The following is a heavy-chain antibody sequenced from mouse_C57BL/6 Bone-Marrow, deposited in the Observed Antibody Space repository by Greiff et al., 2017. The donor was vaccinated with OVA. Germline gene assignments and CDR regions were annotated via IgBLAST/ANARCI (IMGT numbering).Heavy chain of an antibody. CDR1: GFTFSSYA. J-gene: IGHJ4*01. CDR2: ISSGGDYI. D-gene: IGHD5-2*01. Sequence: DVMLVESGEGLVKPGGSLKLSCAASGFTFSSYAMSWVRQTPEKRLEWVAYISSGGDYIYYADTVKGRFTISSDNARNTLYLQMSSLKSADKAMDYDARGGEYSDGDWAMDYWGQGTSVTVSS. CDR3: ARGGEYSDGDWAMDY. V-gene: IGHV5-9-1*02.